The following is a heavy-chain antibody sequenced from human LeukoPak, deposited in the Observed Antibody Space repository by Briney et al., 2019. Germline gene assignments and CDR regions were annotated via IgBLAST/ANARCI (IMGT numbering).Heavy chain of an antibody. CDR1: GFAFSSYW. J-gene: IGHJ4*02. Sequence: SGGSLGLSCAASGFAFSSYWMSWVRQAAGKGLEWVANIKQDGSEKYYVDSVKGRFTISRDNAKNSLYLQMNSLRAEDTAVYYCARDPVGVAGYFDYWGQGTLVTVSS. D-gene: IGHD6-19*01. CDR3: ARDPVGVAGYFDY. V-gene: IGHV3-7*01. CDR2: IKQDGSEK.